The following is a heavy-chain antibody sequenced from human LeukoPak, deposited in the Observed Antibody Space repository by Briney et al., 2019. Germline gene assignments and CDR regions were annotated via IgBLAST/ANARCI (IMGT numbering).Heavy chain of an antibody. CDR1: GGSISSYY. CDR3: ARHSGYSSGWLPFDY. D-gene: IGHD6-19*01. V-gene: IGHV4-59*08. J-gene: IGHJ4*02. CDR2: IYYSGST. Sequence: SETLSLTCTVSGGSISSYYWSWIRQPPGKGLEWIGYIYYSGSTDSNPSLKSRVTISVDTSKNQFSLKLSSVTAADTAVYYCARHSGYSSGWLPFDYWGQGTLVTVSS.